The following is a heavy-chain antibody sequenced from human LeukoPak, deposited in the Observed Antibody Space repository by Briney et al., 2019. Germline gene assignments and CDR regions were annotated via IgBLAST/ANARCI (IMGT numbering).Heavy chain of an antibody. CDR1: GFSFSSYT. CDR2: ISSSSTYI. CDR3: ERDGRCGGDCYAS. D-gene: IGHD2-21*02. V-gene: IGHV3-21*01. Sequence: GGSLRLSCAASGFSFSSYTMNWVRQAPGKGLEWVSIISSSSTYIYYADSVKGRFTISRDNAKNALYLQMNSLRVEDTAVYYRERDGRCGGDCYASWGQGTLVTVSS. J-gene: IGHJ4*02.